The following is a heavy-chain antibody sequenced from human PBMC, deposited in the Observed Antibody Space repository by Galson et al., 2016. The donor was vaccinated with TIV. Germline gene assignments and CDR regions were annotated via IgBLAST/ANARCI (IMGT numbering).Heavy chain of an antibody. CDR2: VSPTSGRT. D-gene: IGHD3-9*01. CDR3: VRATTNYDVFTGYSTDAFDV. V-gene: IGHV1-46*01. Sequence: SVKVSCKASGYAFSSFYLHWVRQAPGQGLEWMGIVSPTSGRTVYSESFQGRVTMTRDTSTRTVYMELSSLKSDDTAVYYCVRATTNYDVFTGYSTDAFDVWGQGALVTVSS. J-gene: IGHJ3*01. CDR1: GYAFSSFY.